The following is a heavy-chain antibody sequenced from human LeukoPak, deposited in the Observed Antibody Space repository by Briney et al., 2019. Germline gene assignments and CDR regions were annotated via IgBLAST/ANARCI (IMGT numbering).Heavy chain of an antibody. J-gene: IGHJ5*02. CDR3: AKDKGSGWFNNWFDP. D-gene: IGHD6-19*01. CDR1: GFTFDDYA. Sequence: PGGSLRLSCAASGFTFDDYAMHWVRQAPGKGLERVSGISWNSGSIGYADSVKGRFTISRDNAKNSLYLQMNSLRAEDTALYYCAKDKGSGWFNNWFDPWGQGTLVTVSS. CDR2: ISWNSGSI. V-gene: IGHV3-9*01.